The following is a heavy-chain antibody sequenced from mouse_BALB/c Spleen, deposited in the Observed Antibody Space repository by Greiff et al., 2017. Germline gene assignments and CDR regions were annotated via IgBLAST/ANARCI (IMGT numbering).Heavy chain of an antibody. J-gene: IGHJ2*01. CDR1: GFSLTSYG. CDR2: IWAGGST. D-gene: IGHD1-2*01. V-gene: IGHV2-9*02. CDR3: ARDAPLLRLHFDY. Sequence: QVQLKQSGPGLVAPSQSLSITCTVSGFSLTSYGVHWVRQPPGKGLEWLGVIWAGGSTNYNSALMSRLSISKDNSKSQVFLKMNSLQTDDTAMYYCARDAPLLRLHFDYWGQGTTLTVSS.